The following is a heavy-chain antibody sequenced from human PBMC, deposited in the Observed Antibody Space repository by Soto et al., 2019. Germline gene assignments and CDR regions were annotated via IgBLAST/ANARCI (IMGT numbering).Heavy chain of an antibody. V-gene: IGHV3-33*01. D-gene: IGHD2-2*01. J-gene: IGHJ6*02. CDR1: GFTFSSYG. Sequence: GGSLRLSCAASGFTFSSYGMHWVRQAPGKGLEWVAVIWYYGSNKYYADSVKGRFTISRDNSKNTLYLQMNSLRAEDTAVYYCASIYCSSTSCPHENYYYYGMDVWGQGTTVTVSS. CDR3: ASIYCSSTSCPHENYYYYGMDV. CDR2: IWYYGSNK.